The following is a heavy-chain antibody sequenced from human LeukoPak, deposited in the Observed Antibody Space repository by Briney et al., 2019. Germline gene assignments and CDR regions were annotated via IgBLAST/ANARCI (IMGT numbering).Heavy chain of an antibody. CDR1: GFSLSTTGMC. CDR2: IDWDDVK. D-gene: IGHD3-22*01. CDR3: ARMPTYDSSGYPLDY. J-gene: IGHJ4*02. V-gene: IGHV2-70*11. Sequence: SGPTLVKPTQTLTLTCTFSGFSLSTTGMCVSWIRQPPSKALERLARIDWDDVKYYSTSLKTRLAISKDTSKNQVVLTMTNMDPVDTATYYCARMPTYDSSGYPLDYWGQGTLVTVSS.